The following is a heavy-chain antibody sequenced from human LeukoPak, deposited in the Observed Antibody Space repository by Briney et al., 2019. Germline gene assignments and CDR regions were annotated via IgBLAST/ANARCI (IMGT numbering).Heavy chain of an antibody. V-gene: IGHV3-7*01. J-gene: IGHJ4*02. CDR3: AREKTYCDYVWGSYRSYYFDY. D-gene: IGHD3-16*02. CDR2: IKQDGSEK. Sequence: GGSLRLSCAASGFTFSSYWMSWVRQAPGKGLEWVANIKQDGSEKYYVDSVKGRFTISRDNAKNSLYLQMNSLRAEDTAVYYCAREKTYCDYVWGSYRSYYFDYWGQGTLVTVSS. CDR1: GFTFSSYW.